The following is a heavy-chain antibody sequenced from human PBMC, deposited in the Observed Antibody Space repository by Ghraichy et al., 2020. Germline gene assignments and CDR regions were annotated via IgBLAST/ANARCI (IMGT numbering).Heavy chain of an antibody. CDR2: LSSGGAST. CDR3: ARLVFLRYLEY. CDR1: GFAFSSYA. J-gene: IGHJ4*03. D-gene: IGHD6-19*01. V-gene: IGHV3-23*01. Sequence: GESLNISCAASGFAFSSYAMSWVRQAPGKGMEWVSSLSSGGASTYYADSVKGRFTISRHNSTNTVYLQLNSLRAEDTAIYYCARLVFLRYLEYWGQGTLVFVSS.